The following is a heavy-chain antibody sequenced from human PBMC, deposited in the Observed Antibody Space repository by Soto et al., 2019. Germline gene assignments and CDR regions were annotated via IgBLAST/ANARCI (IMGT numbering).Heavy chain of an antibody. J-gene: IGHJ4*02. Sequence: SETLSLTCIVSGESISSSSYYWGWIRQPSGKGLEWIGSIYYSGRTYYNPSFKSRVTISIDTSKNQFSLKLSSVTATDTAVYYCARQRTTVVTQAYFDHWGQGALVTVSS. D-gene: IGHD2-21*02. V-gene: IGHV4-39*01. CDR1: GESISSSSYY. CDR2: IYYSGRT. CDR3: ARQRTTVVTQAYFDH.